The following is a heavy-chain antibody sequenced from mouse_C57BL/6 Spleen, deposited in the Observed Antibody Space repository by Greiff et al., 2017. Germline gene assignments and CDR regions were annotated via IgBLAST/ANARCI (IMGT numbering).Heavy chain of an antibody. D-gene: IGHD4-1*01. CDR2: IHPNSGST. J-gene: IGHJ3*01. V-gene: IGHV1-64*01. Sequence: QVQLQQPGAELVKPGASVKLSCKASGYTFTSYWMHWVKQRPGQGLEWIGMIHPNSGSTNYNEKFKSKATLTVDKSSSTAYMQLSSLTSEDSAVYYCARSGANWEVWFAYWGQGTLVTVSA. CDR3: ARSGANWEVWFAY. CDR1: GYTFTSYW.